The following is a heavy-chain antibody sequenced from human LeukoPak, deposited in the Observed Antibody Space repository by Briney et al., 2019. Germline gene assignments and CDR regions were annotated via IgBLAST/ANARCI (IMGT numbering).Heavy chain of an antibody. Sequence: KSGGSLRLSCAPSGFIISTYWIHWARQAPGKGLVWVSRFNPDGSTTYYAGSVKGRITISRDNAKNTLYLQMNSLRAEDTAVYYCARRLLDYYDSSGYYSRGFDYWGQGTLVTVSS. CDR2: FNPDGSTT. CDR1: GFIISTYW. V-gene: IGHV3-74*01. D-gene: IGHD3-22*01. J-gene: IGHJ4*02. CDR3: ARRLLDYYDSSGYYSRGFDY.